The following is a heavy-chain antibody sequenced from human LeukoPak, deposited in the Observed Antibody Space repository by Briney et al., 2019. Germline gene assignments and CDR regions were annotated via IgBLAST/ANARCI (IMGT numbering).Heavy chain of an antibody. CDR3: AKGAVVLYYGMDV. D-gene: IGHD6-19*01. J-gene: IGHJ6*02. CDR1: GFTFRSHA. V-gene: IGHV3-23*01. Sequence: GGSLRPSCVGSGFTFRSHAISWVRQAPEKGLEFVSGIYENGGTTYYADSVKGRFSISRDNSKNTLYLQMNSLRAEDTAVYYCAKGAVVLYYGMDVWGQGTTVTVSS. CDR2: IYENGGTT.